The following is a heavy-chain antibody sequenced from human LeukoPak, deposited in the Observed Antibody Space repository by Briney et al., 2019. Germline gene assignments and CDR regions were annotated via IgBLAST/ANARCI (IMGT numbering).Heavy chain of an antibody. D-gene: IGHD1-26*01. CDR1: EYSFATYW. CDR2: IYHSDSDT. J-gene: IGHJ4*02. Sequence: GEYLKIFXRGSEYSFATYWIAWLLRMPGKGVEGMGIIYHSDSDTIYSPSFQGQVTISADKSLEPAYLQARSLKASDTAIFYCARHLQGIVGAAGFDYWGRGTLVTVSS. CDR3: ARHLQGIVGAAGFDY. V-gene: IGHV5-51*01.